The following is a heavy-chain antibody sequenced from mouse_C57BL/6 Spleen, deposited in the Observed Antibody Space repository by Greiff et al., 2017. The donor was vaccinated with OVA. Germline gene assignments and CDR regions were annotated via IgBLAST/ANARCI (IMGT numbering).Heavy chain of an antibody. CDR3: ERPYLGRGHYDY. Sequence: DVQLVESGGGLVKPGGSLKLSCAASGFTFSDYGMHWVRQAPGKGLEWVAYISSGSSNIYYADTVKGRFTISRDNAKNTLFLQMTSLRSEDTGMYYWERPYLGRGHYDYWGQGTTRTVSS. CDR2: ISSGSSNI. CDR1: GFTFSDYG. V-gene: IGHV5-17*01. D-gene: IGHD4-1*01. J-gene: IGHJ2*01.